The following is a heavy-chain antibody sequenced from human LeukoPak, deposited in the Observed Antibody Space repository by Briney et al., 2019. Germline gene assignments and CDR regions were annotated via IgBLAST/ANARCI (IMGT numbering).Heavy chain of an antibody. CDR2: IYPGDSET. J-gene: IGHJ4*02. CDR1: GFTFAGYW. D-gene: IGHD5-24*01. CDR3: ARLDGTRGRDC. V-gene: IGHV5-51*01. Sequence: GESLKISCKGVGFTFAGYWIGWVRQMPGKGLEWTGIIYPGDSETRYSPSFEGQVTMSADMSISTAYLQWSTLKASDSGIYYCARLDGTRGRDCWGQGTLVTVSS.